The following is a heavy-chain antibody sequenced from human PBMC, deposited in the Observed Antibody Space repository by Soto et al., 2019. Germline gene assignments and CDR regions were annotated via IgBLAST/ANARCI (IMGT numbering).Heavy chain of an antibody. J-gene: IGHJ3*02. Sequence: PSETLSLTCTVSGGCISSRSYYWGWIRQPPGKGLEWIGYIYYSGSTNYNPSLKSRVTISVDTSKNQFSLKLSSVTAADTAVYYCARQQWLVLNAFDIWGQGTMVTVSS. CDR2: IYYSGST. CDR3: ARQQWLVLNAFDI. CDR1: GGCISSRSYY. D-gene: IGHD6-19*01. V-gene: IGHV4-61*05.